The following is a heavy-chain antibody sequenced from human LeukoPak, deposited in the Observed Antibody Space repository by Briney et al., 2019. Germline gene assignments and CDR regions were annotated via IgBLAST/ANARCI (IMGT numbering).Heavy chain of an antibody. CDR2: ISNDGSTK. J-gene: IGHJ4*02. D-gene: IGHD3-10*01. CDR3: ARAMVRGVPFDH. CDR1: GFTFSSYA. V-gene: IGHV3-30-3*01. Sequence: GGSLRLSCAASGFTFSSYAMHWVRQPPGRGLEWLTVISNDGSTKYYADSVRGRFTISRDNSKNTLYLQINGLSLDDTAVYYCARAMVRGVPFDHWGQGTLVTVSS.